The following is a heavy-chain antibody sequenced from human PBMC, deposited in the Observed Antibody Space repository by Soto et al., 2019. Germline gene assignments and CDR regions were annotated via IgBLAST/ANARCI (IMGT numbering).Heavy chain of an antibody. D-gene: IGHD1-1*01. CDR1: GGTFSSYA. J-gene: IGHJ4*02. V-gene: IGHV1-69*13. CDR2: IIPIFGTA. Sequence: SVKVSCKASGGTFSSYAISWVRQAPGQGLEWMGGIIPIFGTANYAQKFQGRVTITADESTSTAYMELSSLRSEDTAVYYCARVTAANSEFDYWGQGTLATVSS. CDR3: ARVTAANSEFDY.